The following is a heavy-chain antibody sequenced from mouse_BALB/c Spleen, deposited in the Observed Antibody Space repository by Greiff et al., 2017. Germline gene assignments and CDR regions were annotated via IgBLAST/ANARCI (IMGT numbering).Heavy chain of an antibody. CDR1: GFTFSSYA. V-gene: IGHV5-6-5*01. CDR2: ISSGGST. CDR3: ARYGGYFDY. Sequence: EVMLVESGGGLVKPGGSLKLSCAASGFTFSSYAMSWVRQTPEKRLEWVASISSGGSTYYPDSVKGRFTISRDNARNILYLQMSSLRSEDTAMYYCARYGGYFDYWGQGTTLTVSS. J-gene: IGHJ2*01. D-gene: IGHD1-1*01.